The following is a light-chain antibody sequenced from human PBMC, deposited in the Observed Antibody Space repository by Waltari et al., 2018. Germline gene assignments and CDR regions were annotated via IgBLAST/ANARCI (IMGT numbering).Light chain of an antibody. CDR1: QKILHSSNNKYY. J-gene: IGKJ1*01. CDR3: QQYYSTPPT. CDR2: WAS. V-gene: IGKV4-1*01. Sequence: DIVMTQSPDSLAVSLGERATIHCTYRQKILHSSNNKYYLAWYQQKSGQPPKLLIYWASTRASGVPDRFSGSGSGTDFTLTISSLQAEDVAVYYCQQYYSTPPTFGQGTKVEIK.